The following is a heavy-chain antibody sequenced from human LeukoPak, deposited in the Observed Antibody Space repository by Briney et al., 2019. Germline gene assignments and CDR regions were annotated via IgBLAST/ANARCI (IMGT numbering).Heavy chain of an antibody. D-gene: IGHD6-19*01. J-gene: IGHJ4*02. CDR2: ISSSGSTI. CDR3: ARGRTISSGWYFPQPHFDY. CDR1: GVTFGDYA. Sequence: GGSLRLSCTTSGVTFGDYAMNWVRQAPGKGLEWVSYISSSGSTIYYADSVKGRFTISRDNAKNSLYLQMNSLRAEDTAVYYCARGRTISSGWYFPQPHFDYWGQGTLVTVSS. V-gene: IGHV3-48*03.